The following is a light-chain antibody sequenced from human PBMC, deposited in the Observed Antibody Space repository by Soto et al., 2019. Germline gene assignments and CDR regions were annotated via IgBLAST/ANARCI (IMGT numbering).Light chain of an antibody. CDR3: QSYDSSLSGFYV. Sequence: QSVLPQPPSVSGAPGQRVTISCTGSSSNIGTGYDVHWYQQLPGTAPKLLIYGNNNRPSGVPDRFSGSKSGTSASLAITGLQAEDEADYYCQSYDSSLSGFYVFGTGTKGTVL. CDR1: SSNIGTGYD. J-gene: IGLJ1*01. CDR2: GNN. V-gene: IGLV1-40*01.